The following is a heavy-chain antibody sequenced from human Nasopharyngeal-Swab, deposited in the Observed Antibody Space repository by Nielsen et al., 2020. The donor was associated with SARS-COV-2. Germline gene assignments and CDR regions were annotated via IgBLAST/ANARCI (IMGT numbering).Heavy chain of an antibody. CDR1: GFTFDEYA. CDR2: LSWNGGNI. V-gene: IGHV3-9*01. CDR3: AKDAYSSSSRLLH. Sequence: SCAASGFTFDEYAMHWVRQAPGKGLEWVSGLSWNGGNIGYGDSVKGRFTISRDNTKNSLYLQMNSLRPEDTALYYCAKDAYSSSSRLLHWGRGTLVTVSS. J-gene: IGHJ1*01. D-gene: IGHD6-6*01.